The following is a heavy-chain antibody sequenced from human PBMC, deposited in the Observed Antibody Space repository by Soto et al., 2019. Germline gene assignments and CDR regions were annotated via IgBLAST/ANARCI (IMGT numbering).Heavy chain of an antibody. D-gene: IGHD4-17*01. CDR1: GFTFSSYA. Sequence: QAQLVESGGGVVQPGRSLRLSCAASGFTFSSYAMHWVRQAPGKGLEWVAVISYDGSNKYYADSVKGRFTISRDNSKNTLYLQMNSLRAEDTAVYYCARVYGGDYWGQGTLVTVSS. CDR3: ARVYGGDY. CDR2: ISYDGSNK. J-gene: IGHJ4*02. V-gene: IGHV3-30-3*01.